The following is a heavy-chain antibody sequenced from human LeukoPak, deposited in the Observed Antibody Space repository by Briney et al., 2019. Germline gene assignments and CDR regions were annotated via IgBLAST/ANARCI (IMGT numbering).Heavy chain of an antibody. Sequence: GGSLRLSCAASGFMFDDYSMHWVRQAPGKGLEWVSLISWDGGSTHYADSVEGRFTISRDNSKKSLYLHMNSLRTEDTAFYYCAKDMTPLYSGYDWGAFDYWGQGTLVTVSS. J-gene: IGHJ4*02. V-gene: IGHV3-43*01. CDR2: ISWDGGST. CDR3: AKDMTPLYSGYDWGAFDY. CDR1: GFMFDDYS. D-gene: IGHD5-12*01.